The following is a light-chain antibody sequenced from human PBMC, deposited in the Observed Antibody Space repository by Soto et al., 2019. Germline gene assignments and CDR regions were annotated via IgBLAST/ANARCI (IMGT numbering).Light chain of an antibody. Sequence: ALTQPASVSGSPGQSITISCTGTSSDVGSYNYVSWYQHHPGKIHKLMIYNVSNRPSGVSNRFSGSKSGNTASLTISGLQTEDEADYYCSSYTTSETRVFGTGTKVTVL. CDR1: SSDVGSYNY. CDR2: NVS. CDR3: SSYTTSETRV. V-gene: IGLV2-14*03. J-gene: IGLJ1*01.